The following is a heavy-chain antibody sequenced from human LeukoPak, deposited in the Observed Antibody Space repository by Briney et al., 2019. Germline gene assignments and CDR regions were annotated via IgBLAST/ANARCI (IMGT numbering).Heavy chain of an antibody. D-gene: IGHD1-26*01. CDR3: ARDYVGATDFDY. V-gene: IGHV1-18*01. Sequence: ASVTVSCKASGYTFTSYGISWVRQAPGQGLEWMGWISAYNGNTNYAQKLQGRVTMTTNTSTSTAYMELRSLRSDDTAVYYCARDYVGATDFDYWGQGTLVTVSS. J-gene: IGHJ4*02. CDR1: GYTFTSYG. CDR2: ISAYNGNT.